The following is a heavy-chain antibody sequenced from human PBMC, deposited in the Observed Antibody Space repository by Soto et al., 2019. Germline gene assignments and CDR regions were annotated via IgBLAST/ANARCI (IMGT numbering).Heavy chain of an antibody. J-gene: IGHJ5*01. CDR2: ISDSATTM. CDR3: ARDNAFISSGLFNS. CDR1: RFTFSDYY. V-gene: IGHV3-11*01. D-gene: IGHD5-12*01. Sequence: GSLRPSCAASRFTFSDYYMSWIRQAPGKGLEWISHISDSATTMYYADSVKGRFTISRDNARKSLFLHMNSLRAEDTAVCYCARDNAFISSGLFNSWGQGTLVTVSS.